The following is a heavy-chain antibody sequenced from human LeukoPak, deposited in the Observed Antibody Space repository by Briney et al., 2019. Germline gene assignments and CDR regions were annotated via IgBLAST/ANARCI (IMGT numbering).Heavy chain of an antibody. J-gene: IGHJ4*02. CDR1: GYTFTSYG. CDR2: ISAYNGDT. V-gene: IGHV1-18*01. D-gene: IGHD1-26*01. CDR3: AREGIVGATETFDY. Sequence: ASVKVSCKASGYTFTSYGISWVRQAPGQGLEWMGWISAYNGDTNYAQRLQGRVTMTTDTSTSTAYMELRSLRSDDTAVYYCAREGIVGATETFDYWGQGTLVTVSS.